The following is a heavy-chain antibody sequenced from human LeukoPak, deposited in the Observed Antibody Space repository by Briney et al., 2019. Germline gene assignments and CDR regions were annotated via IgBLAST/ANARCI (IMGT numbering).Heavy chain of an antibody. CDR3: AREGSSSSGYDYYYMDV. CDR1: GYTFTGYY. V-gene: IGHV1-2*02. CDR2: INPNSGGT. J-gene: IGHJ6*03. D-gene: IGHD6-6*01. Sequence: ASVKVSCKASGYTFTGYYMHWVRQAPGQGLEWMGWINPNSGGTNYAQKFQGRVTMTRDTSISTAYMELSRLRPDDTAVYYCAREGSSSSGYDYYYMDVWGKGTTVTVSS.